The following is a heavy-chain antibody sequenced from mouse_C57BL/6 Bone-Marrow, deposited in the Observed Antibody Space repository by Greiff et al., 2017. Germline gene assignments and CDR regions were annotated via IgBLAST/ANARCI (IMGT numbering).Heavy chain of an antibody. CDR2: INPSSGYT. Sequence: VQLQQSGAELARPGASVKMSCKASGYTFTSYTMHWVKQRPGQGLEWIGYINPSSGYTKYNQKFKDKATLTADKASSTAYMQLSSLTSEASAVDSYSRWLLPRHWYFDVWGTGTTVTVSS. D-gene: IGHD2-3*01. CDR1: GYTFTSYT. CDR3: SRWLLPRHWYFDV. V-gene: IGHV1-4*01. J-gene: IGHJ1*03.